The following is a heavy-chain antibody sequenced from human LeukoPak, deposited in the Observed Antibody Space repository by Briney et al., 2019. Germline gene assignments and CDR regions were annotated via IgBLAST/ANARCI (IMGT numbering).Heavy chain of an antibody. D-gene: IGHD4-17*01. CDR1: GYTFTSYY. V-gene: IGHV1-46*01. CDR2: INPSGGST. Sequence: ASVKVSCKASGYTFTSYYMHWVRQAPGQGLEWMGIINPSGGSTSYAQKFQGRVTMTRDTSTSTVYMELSGLRSEDTAVYYCARDRRYGDYRSSFGYWGQGTLVTVSS. J-gene: IGHJ4*02. CDR3: ARDRRYGDYRSSFGY.